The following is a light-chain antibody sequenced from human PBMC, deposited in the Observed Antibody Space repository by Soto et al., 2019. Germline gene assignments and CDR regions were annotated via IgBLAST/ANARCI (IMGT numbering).Light chain of an antibody. V-gene: IGKV1-12*01. J-gene: IGKJ3*01. CDR2: AAS. CDR3: QQTSTFPLT. Sequence: DIQMTQSPSSVSASVGDRVTITCRASLDISSWLAWYQQRPGKAPKLLMYAASTLLNGGPSRFSGSGSGTDFTLIISSLQPEDFATYYCQQTSTFPLTFGPGTKVDI. CDR1: LDISSW.